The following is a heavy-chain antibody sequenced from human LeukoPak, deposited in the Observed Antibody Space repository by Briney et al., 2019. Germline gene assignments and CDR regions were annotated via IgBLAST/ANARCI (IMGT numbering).Heavy chain of an antibody. D-gene: IGHD6-19*01. Sequence: SETLSLTCAVSGGSINSYYWGWIRQPPGKGLQWIGDSYYTGKNNYNPSLKSRVTISLDTSKDHLSLKLTSVLAADTAIYYCVRRDTGWNYFDYWGQGILVTVSS. CDR3: VRRDTGWNYFDY. V-gene: IGHV4-59*08. J-gene: IGHJ4*02. CDR2: SYYTGKN. CDR1: GGSINSYY.